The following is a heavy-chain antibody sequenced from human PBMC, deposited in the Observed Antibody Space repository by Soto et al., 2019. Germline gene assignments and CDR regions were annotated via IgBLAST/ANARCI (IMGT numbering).Heavy chain of an antibody. D-gene: IGHD5-12*01. J-gene: IGHJ4*02. Sequence: QVQLVQSGAEVKKPGASVKVSCKASGYTFTGYYIHWVRQAPGQGLEWMGWINPNNGDTNYAQKFQGRASMTRDTSTSTAYMELSSLRFDDTAVYYCARHSGYDYVFDYWGQGTLVTVSS. CDR2: INPNNGDT. V-gene: IGHV1-2*02. CDR1: GYTFTGYY. CDR3: ARHSGYDYVFDY.